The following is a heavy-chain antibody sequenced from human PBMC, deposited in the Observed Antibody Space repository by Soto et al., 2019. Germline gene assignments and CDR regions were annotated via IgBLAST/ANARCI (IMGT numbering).Heavy chain of an antibody. CDR3: ARRSPGSEGY. CDR2: IDPSDSYT. Sequence: PVASRTISGKVSGYSFTSYWISWVRQMPGKGLEWMGRIDPSDSYTNYSPSFQGHVTISADKSINTAYLQWDSLKASDTAMYYCARRSPGSEGYWGQGTLVTVSS. J-gene: IGHJ4*02. D-gene: IGHD2-15*01. CDR1: GYSFTSYW. V-gene: IGHV5-10-1*01.